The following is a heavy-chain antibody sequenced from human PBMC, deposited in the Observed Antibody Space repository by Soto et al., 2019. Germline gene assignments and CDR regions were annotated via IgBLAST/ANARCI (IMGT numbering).Heavy chain of an antibody. CDR3: AKDLSSSFAGFDF. CDR2: TWYDGSDK. D-gene: IGHD6-13*01. J-gene: IGHJ3*01. V-gene: IGHV3-33*06. CDR1: GFTFSRYG. Sequence: QVQLVESGGGVVQPGRSLRLSCAASGFTFSRYGMHWVRQAPGKGLEWVAVTWYDGSDKYYADSVKGRFTISRDNSKKTLYLQMSSLRAEDTAVYYCAKDLSSSFAGFDFWGQGTMVTVSS.